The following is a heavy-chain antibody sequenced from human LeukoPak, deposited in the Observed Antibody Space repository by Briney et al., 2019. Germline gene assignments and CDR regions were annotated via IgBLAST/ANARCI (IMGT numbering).Heavy chain of an antibody. D-gene: IGHD6-13*01. CDR2: VTGGGDIT. CDR3: AKLQADYYSDY. CDR1: GFTFSNYA. J-gene: IGHJ4*02. V-gene: IGHV3-23*01. Sequence: PGGSLRLSCAASGFTFSNYAMNWVRQAPGKGLEWVSVVTGGGDITDYADSVKGRFTISRDNSHNTLYLQMNSLRVEDTAVYYCAKLQADYYSDYWGQGTLVTVSS.